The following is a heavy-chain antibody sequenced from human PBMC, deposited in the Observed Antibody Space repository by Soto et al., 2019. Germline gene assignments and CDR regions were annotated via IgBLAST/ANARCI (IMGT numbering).Heavy chain of an antibody. D-gene: IGHD3-9*01. J-gene: IGHJ3*02. CDR2: IYYSGST. CDR1: DGSFSPSF. Sequence: PSETLSLTCTVYDGSFSPSFCSWIRQPPGKGLEWIGYIYYSGSTNYNPSLKSRVTISVDTSKNQFSLKLSSVTAADTAVYYCARVAYYDILTGNAFDIWGQGTMVTVSS. V-gene: IGHV4-59*01. CDR3: ARVAYYDILTGNAFDI.